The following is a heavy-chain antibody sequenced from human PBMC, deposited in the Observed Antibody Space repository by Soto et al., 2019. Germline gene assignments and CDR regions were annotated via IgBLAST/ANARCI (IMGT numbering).Heavy chain of an antibody. CDR1: GFTFSSYA. Sequence: AGGSLRLSCAASGFTFSSYAMHWVRQAPGKGLEWVAVISYDGSNKYYADSVKGRFTISRDNSKNTLYLQMNSLRAEDTAVYYCARTDCSSTSCYTAYYYYGMDVWGQGTTVTVSS. V-gene: IGHV3-30-3*01. CDR3: ARTDCSSTSCYTAYYYYGMDV. CDR2: ISYDGSNK. D-gene: IGHD2-2*02. J-gene: IGHJ6*02.